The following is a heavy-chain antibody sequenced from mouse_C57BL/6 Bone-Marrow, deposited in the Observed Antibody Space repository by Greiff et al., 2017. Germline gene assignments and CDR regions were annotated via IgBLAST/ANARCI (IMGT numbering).Heavy chain of an antibody. Sequence: EVQLQQSGTVLARPGASVKMSCKTSGYTFTSYWMHWVKQRPGQGLEWIGAIYPGNSDTSYNQKFKGKAKLTPATSASTAYMELSSLTNEDSAVYYCTRKELGGFAYWGQGTLVTVSA. D-gene: IGHD4-1*01. CDR3: TRKELGGFAY. V-gene: IGHV1-5*01. J-gene: IGHJ3*01. CDR1: GYTFTSYW. CDR2: IYPGNSDT.